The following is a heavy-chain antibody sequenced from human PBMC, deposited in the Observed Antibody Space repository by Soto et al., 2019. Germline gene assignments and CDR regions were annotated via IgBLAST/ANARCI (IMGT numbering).Heavy chain of an antibody. D-gene: IGHD1-26*01. CDR2: MNRRGGST. Sequence: VRVATKASDCTFASYYLHWMRQAPGQGLEWMGIMNRRGGSTSYAQKCKGRVTMTRYTSTRTVYMELSSLRSEDTAVYYYSRAQGSMGRGLIDYWGQGTLVIGSS. CDR1: DCTFASYY. V-gene: IGHV1-46*01. CDR3: SRAQGSMGRGLIDY. J-gene: IGHJ4*02.